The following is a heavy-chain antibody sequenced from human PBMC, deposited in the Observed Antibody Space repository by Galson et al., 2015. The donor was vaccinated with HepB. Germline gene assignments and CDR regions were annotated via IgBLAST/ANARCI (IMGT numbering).Heavy chain of an antibody. CDR2: ISAYNGNT. D-gene: IGHD1-26*01. J-gene: IGHJ4*02. Sequence: SVKVSCKASGYTFTSYGISWVRQAPGQGLEWMGWISAYNGNTNYAQKLQGRVTMTTDTSTSTAYMELRSLRSDDTAVYYCAREFGYSGSTFGAYDYWGQGTLVTVSS. CDR1: GYTFTSYG. V-gene: IGHV1-18*01. CDR3: AREFGYSGSTFGAYDY.